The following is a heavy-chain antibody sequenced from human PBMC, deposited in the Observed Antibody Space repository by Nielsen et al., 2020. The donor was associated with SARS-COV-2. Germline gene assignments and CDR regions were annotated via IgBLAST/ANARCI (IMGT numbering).Heavy chain of an antibody. D-gene: IGHD4-17*01. CDR2: IYSCGST. V-gene: IGHV3-53*01. CDR3: TTVPVDY. Sequence: GESLKISCAASGFTVSSNYMSWVRQAPGKGLEWVSVIYSCGSTYYADSVKGRFTISRDNSKNALYLQMNSLRAEDTAVYYCTTVPVDYWGQGTLVTVSS. J-gene: IGHJ4*02. CDR1: GFTVSSNY.